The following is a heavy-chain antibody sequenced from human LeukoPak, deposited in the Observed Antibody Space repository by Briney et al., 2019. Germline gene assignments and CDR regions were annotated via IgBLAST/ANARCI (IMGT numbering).Heavy chain of an antibody. CDR1: GGSISSYY. J-gene: IGHJ4*02. CDR2: IYYSGST. Sequence: PSETLSLTCTASGGSISSYYWSWIRQPPGKGLKWIGYIYYSGSTNYNPSLKSRVTISVDTSRNQFSLKLSSVTAADTAVYYCARGGYDWGAFDYWGQGTLVTISS. V-gene: IGHV4-59*08. D-gene: IGHD5-12*01. CDR3: ARGGYDWGAFDY.